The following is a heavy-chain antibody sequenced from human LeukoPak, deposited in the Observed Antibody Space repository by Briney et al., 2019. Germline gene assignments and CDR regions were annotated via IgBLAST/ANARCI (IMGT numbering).Heavy chain of an antibody. CDR2: IYHSGST. D-gene: IGHD3-16*01. CDR1: GGSISSSSYY. CDR3: ARGRMITFGGVDDAFDI. V-gene: IGHV4-39*07. Sequence: SETLSLTCTVSGGSISSSSYYWGWIRQPPGKGLEWIGSIYHSGSTYYNPSLKSRVTISVDTSKNQFSLKLSSVTAADTAVYYCARGRMITFGGVDDAFDIWGQGTMVTVSS. J-gene: IGHJ3*02.